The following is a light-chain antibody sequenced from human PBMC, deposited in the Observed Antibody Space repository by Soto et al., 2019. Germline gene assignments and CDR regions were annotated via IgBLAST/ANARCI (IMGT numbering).Light chain of an antibody. V-gene: IGLV2-14*01. CDR2: EVN. J-gene: IGLJ3*02. CDR3: SADATSNTWV. CDR1: SSDVGGYNY. Sequence: QSVLTQPASVSGSPGQSITISCTGTSSDVGGYNYVSWYQQHPATPPKLMIYEVNNRPSGVSNRFSGSRSGNTASLTISGLQAEDEAYYYSSADATSNTWVFGGGTKLTVL.